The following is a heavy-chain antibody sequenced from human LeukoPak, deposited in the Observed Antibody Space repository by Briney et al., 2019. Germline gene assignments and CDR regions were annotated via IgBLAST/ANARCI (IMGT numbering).Heavy chain of an antibody. D-gene: IGHD3-3*01. CDR2: IYSSGGT. CDR3: ARDKSVYHGDYFDY. J-gene: IGHJ4*02. CDR1: GGSISSYY. V-gene: IGHV4-4*07. Sequence: PSETLSLTCTVSGGSISSYYWSWIRQPAGRGLEWIGRIYSSGGTTYSPSLNSRVTMSVDRSKNQFSLKLDSVTAADTAVYYCARDKSVYHGDYFDYWGQGILITVSS.